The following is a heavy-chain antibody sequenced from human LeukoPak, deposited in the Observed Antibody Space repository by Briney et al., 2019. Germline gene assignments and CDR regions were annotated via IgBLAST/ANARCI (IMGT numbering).Heavy chain of an antibody. CDR2: ISAYNGNT. D-gene: IGHD6-13*01. CDR3: ARVPIPPYSSSWYQPFDY. V-gene: IGHV1-18*01. Sequence: GASVKVSCKASGYTFTSYDISWVRQAPGQGLEWMGWISAYNGNTNYPQKLQGRVTMTTDTSTSTAYMELRSLRSDDSAVYFCARVPIPPYSSSWYQPFDYWGQGTLVTVSS. CDR1: GYTFTSYD. J-gene: IGHJ4*02.